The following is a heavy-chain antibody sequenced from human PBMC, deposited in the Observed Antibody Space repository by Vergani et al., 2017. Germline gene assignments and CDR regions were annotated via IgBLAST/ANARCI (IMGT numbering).Heavy chain of an antibody. CDR1: GYSISSGYY. CDR3: ARHIPTSIITMIVVVNPFDY. CDR2: IYHSGST. Sequence: QVQLQESGPGLVKPSETLSLTCAVSGYSISSGYYWGWIRQPPGKGLEWIGSIYHSGSTYYNPSLKSRVTISVDTSKNQFSLKLSSVTAADTAVYYCARHIPTSIITMIVVVNPFDYWGQGTLVTVSS. J-gene: IGHJ4*02. V-gene: IGHV4-38-2*01. D-gene: IGHD3-22*01.